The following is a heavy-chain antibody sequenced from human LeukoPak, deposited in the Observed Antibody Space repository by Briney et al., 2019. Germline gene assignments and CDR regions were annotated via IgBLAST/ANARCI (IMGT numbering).Heavy chain of an antibody. V-gene: IGHV1-2*02. J-gene: IGHJ4*02. CDR3: ARDPTGWELLWRTGFDY. CDR2: INPNSGGT. Sequence: ASVKVSCKASGYTFTGYYMHWVRQAPGQGLEWMGWINPNSGGTNYAQKFQGRVTMTRDTSISTAYMELNSLRAEDTAVYYCARDPTGWELLWRTGFDYWGQGTLVTVSS. CDR1: GYTFTGYY. D-gene: IGHD1-26*01.